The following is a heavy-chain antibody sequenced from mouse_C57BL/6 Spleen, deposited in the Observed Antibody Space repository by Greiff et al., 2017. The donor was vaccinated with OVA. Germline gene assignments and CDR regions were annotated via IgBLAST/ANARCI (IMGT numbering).Heavy chain of an antibody. V-gene: IGHV1-50*01. CDR2: IDPSDSYT. CDR1: GYTFTSYW. J-gene: IGHJ4*01. CDR3: ARRGLPHYAMDY. D-gene: IGHD2-2*01. Sequence: QVQLQQPGAELVKPGASVKLSCKASGYTFTSYWMQWVKQRPGQGLEWIGEIDPSDSYTNYNQKFKGKATLTVDTSSSTAYMQLSSLTSEDSAVYSFARRGLPHYAMDYWGQGTSVTVSS.